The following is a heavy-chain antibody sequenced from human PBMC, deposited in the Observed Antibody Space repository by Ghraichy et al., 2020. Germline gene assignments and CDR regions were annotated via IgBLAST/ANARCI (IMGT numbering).Heavy chain of an antibody. D-gene: IGHD3-3*01. CDR3: ARDTSFGDYVYYYYGMDV. CDR2: IYYSGST. J-gene: IGHJ6*02. CDR1: GGSISSYY. V-gene: IGHV4-59*01. Sequence: SQTLSLTCTVSGGSISSYYWSWIRQPPGKGLEWIGYIYYSGSTNYNPSLKSRVTISVDTSKNQFSLKLSSVTAADTAVYYCARDTSFGDYVYYYYGMDVWGQGTTVTVSS.